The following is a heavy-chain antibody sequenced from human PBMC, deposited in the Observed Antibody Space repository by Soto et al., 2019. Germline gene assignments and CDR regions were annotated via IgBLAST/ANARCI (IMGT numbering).Heavy chain of an antibody. CDR1: GFTFSTYA. CDR3: TKDWTGNTCPCMDV. CDR2: ISGSDGKT. D-gene: IGHD2-8*02. J-gene: IGHJ6*02. V-gene: IGHV3-23*01. Sequence: EVQLLESGGGLVQPGGSLRLCCTASGFTFSTYAMTWVRQAPGKGLEWVSTISGSDGKTYYADSVRGRFTISRDNSKDTLYLQMNSLTAEDTATYYCTKDWTGNTCPCMDVWGQGTTVTVSS.